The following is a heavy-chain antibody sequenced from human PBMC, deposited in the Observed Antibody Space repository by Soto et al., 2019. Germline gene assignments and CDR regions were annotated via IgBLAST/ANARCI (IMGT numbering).Heavy chain of an antibody. V-gene: IGHV4-30-4*01. CDR1: GGSISSGDYY. Sequence: QVQLQESGPGLVKPSQTLSLTCTVSGGSISSGDYYWSWIRQPPGKGLEWIGYIYYSGNTYYSPSLKSRVTISVDTSKHQFSLKLSSVTAADTAVYYRARERPDGTRLDPWGQGTLVTVSS. J-gene: IGHJ5*02. CDR2: IYYSGNT. CDR3: ARERPDGTRLDP. D-gene: IGHD2-2*01.